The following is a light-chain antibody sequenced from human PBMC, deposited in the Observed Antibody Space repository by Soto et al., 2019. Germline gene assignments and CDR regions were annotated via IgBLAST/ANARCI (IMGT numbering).Light chain of an antibody. CDR2: GAS. CDR3: QQYGRSPPGWT. Sequence: EIVLTQSPGTLSLSPGERATLSCRASQSVSSIYLAWYQQKPGQAPRLLIYGASSRATGIPDRFSGSGSGTDFTLTISRLEPEDFAVYYCQQYGRSPPGWTFGQGTKVGIK. V-gene: IGKV3-20*01. J-gene: IGKJ1*01. CDR1: QSVSSIY.